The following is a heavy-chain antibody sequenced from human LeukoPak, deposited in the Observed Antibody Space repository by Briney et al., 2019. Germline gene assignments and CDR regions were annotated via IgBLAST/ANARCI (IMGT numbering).Heavy chain of an antibody. J-gene: IGHJ6*03. CDR3: ARASGGSYYHYYYMDV. CDR2: IVPIFGTA. Sequence: SVKVSCKASGGTFSSYAISWVRQAPGQGLEWMGGIVPIFGTANYAQKFQGRVTITTDESTSTAYMELSSLRSEDTAVYYCARASGGSYYHYYYMDVWGKGTTVTVSS. CDR1: GGTFSSYA. D-gene: IGHD1-26*01. V-gene: IGHV1-69*05.